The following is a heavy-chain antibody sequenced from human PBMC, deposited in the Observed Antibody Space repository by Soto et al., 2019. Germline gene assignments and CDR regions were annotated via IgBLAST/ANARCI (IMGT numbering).Heavy chain of an antibody. CDR1: GGTFSSYT. CDR3: GRDVSGYDSPFDY. D-gene: IGHD5-12*01. V-gene: IGHV1-69*04. Sequence: ASVKVSCKASGGTFSSYTISWVRQAPGQGLEWMGRIIPILGIANYAQKFQGRVTITADKSTSTAYIELSSLRSEDTAVYYCGRDVSGYDSPFDYWGQGTLVTVSA. J-gene: IGHJ4*02. CDR2: IIPILGIA.